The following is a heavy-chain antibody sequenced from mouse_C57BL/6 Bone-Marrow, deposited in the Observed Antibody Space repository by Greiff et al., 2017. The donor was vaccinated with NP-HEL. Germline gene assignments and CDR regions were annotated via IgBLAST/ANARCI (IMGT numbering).Heavy chain of an antibody. J-gene: IGHJ2*01. D-gene: IGHD2-12*01. CDR1: GYTFTSYW. V-gene: IGHV1-64*01. CDR2: IHPNSGST. Sequence: QVQLKQPGAELVKPGASVKLSCKASGYTFTSYWMHWVKQRPGQGLEWIGMIHPNSGSTNYNEKFKSKATLTVDKSSSTAYMQLSSLTSEDSAVYYCARREDSAYFDYWGQGTTLTVSS. CDR3: ARREDSAYFDY.